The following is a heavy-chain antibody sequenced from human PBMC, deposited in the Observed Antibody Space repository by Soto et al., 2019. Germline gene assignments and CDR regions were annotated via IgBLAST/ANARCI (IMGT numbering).Heavy chain of an antibody. CDR1: GFSLSIPEAG. D-gene: IGHD2-15*01. Sequence: QITLKESGPTLVEPTQTLTLTCSFSGFSLSIPEAGVGWIRQPPGKALEWLALIYWDGGKGYSPSLRDRLTITKDTSKNQVVLTVTNMDPVDTATYYCAHPSGGSFYYFDYWGQGSLVTVSS. CDR3: AHPSGGSFYYFDY. V-gene: IGHV2-5*02. J-gene: IGHJ4*02. CDR2: IYWDGGK.